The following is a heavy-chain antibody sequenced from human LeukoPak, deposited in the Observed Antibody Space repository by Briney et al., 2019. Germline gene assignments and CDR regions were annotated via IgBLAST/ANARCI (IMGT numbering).Heavy chain of an antibody. D-gene: IGHD6-13*01. Sequence: SESLSLTCSVSGGSFSGGIYYWGWIRQPPGKGLEWIGNINYRGNTVYNPSLESRVSMSVDTSRSQFSLRLRSVTAADTSVYYCARRRAAAGPFDYWGQGTRVTVSS. CDR3: ARRRAAAGPFDY. J-gene: IGHJ4*02. CDR2: INYRGNT. CDR1: GGSFSGGIYY. V-gene: IGHV4-39*01.